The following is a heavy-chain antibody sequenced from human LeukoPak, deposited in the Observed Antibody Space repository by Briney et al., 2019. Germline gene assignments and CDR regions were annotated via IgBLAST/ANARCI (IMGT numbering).Heavy chain of an antibody. J-gene: IGHJ4*02. CDR1: GGSIRSSSYY. CDR2: IYYSGST. CDR3: ARLRSSQGY. Sequence: SETLSLTCTVSGGSIRSSSYYWGWIRQPPGKGLEWIGSIYYSGSTYYNPSLKSRVTISVDTSKNQFSLKLSSVTAADTAVYYCARLRSSQGYWGQGTLVTVSS. V-gene: IGHV4-39*01.